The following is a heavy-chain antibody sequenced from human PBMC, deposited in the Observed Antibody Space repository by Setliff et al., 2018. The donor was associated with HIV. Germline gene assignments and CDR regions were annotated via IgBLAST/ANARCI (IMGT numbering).Heavy chain of an antibody. D-gene: IGHD6-13*01. CDR2: INHRGST. CDR1: GGSFSGYY. J-gene: IGHJ6*03. V-gene: IGHV4-34*01. CDR3: ARQGGFSGSSYPRNYIDV. Sequence: PSETLSLTCAVYGGSFSGYYWSWIRQPPGKGLEWIGEINHRGSTDYMPSLKGRVTISVDTSKNQFSLKLNSVTAADTAVYYCARQGGFSGSSYPRNYIDVWGKGTTVTVSS.